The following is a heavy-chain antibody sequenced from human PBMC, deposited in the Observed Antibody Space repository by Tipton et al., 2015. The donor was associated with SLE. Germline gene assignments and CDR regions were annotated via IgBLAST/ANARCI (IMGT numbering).Heavy chain of an antibody. CDR2: FYEGAST. Sequence: LRLSCTVSGGSISSSPYYWGWVRQAPGAGLQWIASFYEGASTYYNPSLKSRVTISVDTSKNHFSLNLKSVTAADTAVYYCARGDVVATVNWGQGTLVTVPS. CDR1: GGSISSSPYY. V-gene: IGHV4-39*07. CDR3: ARGDVVATVN. J-gene: IGHJ1*01. D-gene: IGHD4-17*01.